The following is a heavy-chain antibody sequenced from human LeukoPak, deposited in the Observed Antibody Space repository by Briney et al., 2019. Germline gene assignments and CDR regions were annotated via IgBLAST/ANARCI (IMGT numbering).Heavy chain of an antibody. D-gene: IGHD3-10*01. CDR3: ARPQWFRELSPAY. CDR1: GGSISSSSYY. Sequence: PSETLSLTCTVSGGSISSSSYYWGWIRQPPGKGLEWIGSIYYSGSTYYNPSLKSRVTISVDTSKNQFSLKLSSVTAADTAVYYCARPQWFRELSPAYWGQGTLVTVSS. J-gene: IGHJ4*02. V-gene: IGHV4-39*01. CDR2: IYYSGST.